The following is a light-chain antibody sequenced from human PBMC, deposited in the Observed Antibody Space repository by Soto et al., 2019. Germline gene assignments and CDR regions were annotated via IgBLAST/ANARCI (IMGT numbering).Light chain of an antibody. CDR1: HNINGN. V-gene: IGKV3-15*01. CDR3: QQYQDWPPLA. J-gene: IGKJ4*01. CDR2: GAS. Sequence: EIVMTQSPATLSVSPGERATLSCRASHNINGNLAWYQQKPGQAPRLLIIGASTRATGVPARFSGSGSGTDFTLTISSLQSEDVVISYCQQYQDWPPLAFGGGTKVEIK.